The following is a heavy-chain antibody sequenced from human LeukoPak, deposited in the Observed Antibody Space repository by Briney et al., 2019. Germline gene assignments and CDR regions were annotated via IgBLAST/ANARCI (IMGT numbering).Heavy chain of an antibody. CDR2: ITTSDGNT. V-gene: IGHV3-23*01. CDR1: GFTFSSYT. J-gene: IGHJ4*02. Sequence: GGSLRLSCAASGFTFSSYTMSWVRQAPGKGLEWVSTITTSDGNTYYADSVKGRFTVSRDNSKNTLFLQMNSLRAEDTAVYYCAKDGGLWVSAHWGDSWGRGTLVTVSS. D-gene: IGHD7-27*01. CDR3: AKDGGLWVSAHWGDS.